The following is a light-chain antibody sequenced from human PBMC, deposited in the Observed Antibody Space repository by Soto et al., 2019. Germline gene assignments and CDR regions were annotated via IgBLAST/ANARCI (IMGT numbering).Light chain of an antibody. J-gene: IGKJ5*01. CDR3: QQRTNWPPT. V-gene: IGKV3-11*01. CDR2: DAS. Sequence: ETVLTQSPVTLSLSPGERATLSCRASQSVSTYFAWYQQQPGQAPRLLIYDASKRATGVPARFSGSGSGTDFTLTISSLEPEGFAVYYCQQRTNWPPTFGQGTRLDIK. CDR1: QSVSTY.